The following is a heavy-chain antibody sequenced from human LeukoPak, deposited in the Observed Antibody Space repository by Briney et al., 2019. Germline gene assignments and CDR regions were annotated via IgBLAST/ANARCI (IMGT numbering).Heavy chain of an antibody. D-gene: IGHD6-13*01. J-gene: IGHJ6*02. CDR2: INHSGST. Sequence: SETLSLTCAVYGGSFSGYYWSWIRQPPGKGLEWIGEINHSGSTNYNPSLKSRVTISVDTSTNQFSLKPSSVTAADTAVYYCARGRRPIAAAGLVYYYYGMDVWGQGTTVTVSS. CDR3: ARGRRPIAAAGLVYYYYGMDV. V-gene: IGHV4-34*01. CDR1: GGSFSGYY.